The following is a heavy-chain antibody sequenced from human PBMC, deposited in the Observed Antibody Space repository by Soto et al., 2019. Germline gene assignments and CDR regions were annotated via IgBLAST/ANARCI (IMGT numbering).Heavy chain of an antibody. Sequence: PSATLSLTCAVYGGSFRGDYGSWIRQPPGKGLEWIGEINHSGSTNYNRSLKRQVPISVDTSKHQFSLKMSSVTAAATAVYYCARGLVYARGYYYYYDILTGYYKAHHFDYWGQGVLVAVSS. D-gene: IGHD3-9*01. J-gene: IGHJ4*02. V-gene: IGHV4-34*01. CDR2: INHSGST. CDR1: GGSFRGDY. CDR3: ARGLVYARGYYYYYDILTGYYKAHHFDY.